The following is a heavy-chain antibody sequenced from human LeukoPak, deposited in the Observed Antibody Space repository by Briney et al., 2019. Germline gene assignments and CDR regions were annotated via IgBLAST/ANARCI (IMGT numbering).Heavy chain of an antibody. CDR1: GFTFSIYN. D-gene: IGHD4-17*01. CDR3: ARLTTTVTTPFDY. J-gene: IGHJ4*02. V-gene: IGHV3-21*01. CDR2: ISSSSSYI. Sequence: GGSLRLSCAASGFTFSIYNMNWVRQAPGKGLEWVSSISSSSSYIYYADSVKGRFTISRDKAKNSLYLQMNSLRAEDTAVYYCARLTTTVTTPFDYWGQGTLVTVSS.